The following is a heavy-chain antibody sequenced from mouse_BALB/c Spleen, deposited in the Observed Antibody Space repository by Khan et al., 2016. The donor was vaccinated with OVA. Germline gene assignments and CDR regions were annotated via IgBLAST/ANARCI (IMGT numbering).Heavy chain of an antibody. CDR3: ARTAYDGYYDY. V-gene: IGHV1S137*01. D-gene: IGHD2-3*01. CDR2: ISTYSGNT. Sequence: QVQLQQSGPELVRPGVSVKISCKGAGYTFTDYAMYWVKQSHAKSLEWIGLISTYSGNTNYNQKFWGKATMTVDKSSSTAYMELARLTSEDSAIXYCARTAYDGYYDYWGQGTTLTVSS. J-gene: IGHJ2*01. CDR1: GYTFTDYA.